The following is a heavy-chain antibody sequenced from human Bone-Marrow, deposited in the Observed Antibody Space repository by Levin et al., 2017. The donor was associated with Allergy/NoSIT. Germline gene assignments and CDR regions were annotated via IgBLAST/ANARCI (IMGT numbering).Heavy chain of an antibody. D-gene: IGHD3-22*01. J-gene: IGHJ4*02. Sequence: QAGGSLRLSCAASGFSLSYHAMHWVRQAPGKGLEWVAVISYVGDNKFYGGSVKGRFTISRDNSKNTVYLQMTSLRGEDTAVYYCARDRTYYHETTGYYGIDHWGQGTLVTVSS. CDR2: ISYVGDNK. CDR1: GFSLSYHA. CDR3: ARDRTYYHETTGYYGIDH. V-gene: IGHV3-30*04.